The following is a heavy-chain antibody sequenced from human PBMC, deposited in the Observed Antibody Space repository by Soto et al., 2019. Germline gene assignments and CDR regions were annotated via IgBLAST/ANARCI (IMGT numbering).Heavy chain of an antibody. CDR3: AGRRDGDY. V-gene: IGHV1-18*01. CDR2: ISAHNGNT. J-gene: IGHJ4*02. Sequence: QVHLVQSGAEVKKPGASVKVSCKGSGYDFTTYGITWVRQAPGQGLEWMAWISAHNGNTDYAQKLQGRVTVTRDTSTRTGFMGVRGLGSGDTGIDYFAGRRDGDYWGQGALVTVSS. D-gene: IGHD6-6*01. CDR1: GYDFTTYG.